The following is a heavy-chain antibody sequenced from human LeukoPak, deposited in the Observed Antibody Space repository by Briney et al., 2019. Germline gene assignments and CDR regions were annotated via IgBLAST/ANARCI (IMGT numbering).Heavy chain of an antibody. CDR3: ARDSGWELKQYFFDY. D-gene: IGHD3-10*01. CDR2: VSASNGDT. Sequence: GASVNVSFKSSGYTFTIYSVSWVRRSPGQGREWMGWVSASNGDTEYAEKVQGRVTMTTDRATRTVYMELRSLTPDDTAVYYCARDSGWELKQYFFDYWGQGTLIIVSS. J-gene: IGHJ4*02. V-gene: IGHV1-18*01. CDR1: GYTFTIYS.